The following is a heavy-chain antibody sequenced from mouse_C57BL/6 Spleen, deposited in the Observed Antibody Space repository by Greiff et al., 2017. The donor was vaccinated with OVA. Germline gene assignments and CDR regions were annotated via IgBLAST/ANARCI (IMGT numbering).Heavy chain of an antibody. V-gene: IGHV1-81*01. J-gene: IGHJ4*01. CDR3: ARYYYGSSPHYYAMDY. CDR2: IYPRSGNT. Sequence: VQRVESGAELARPGASVKLSCKASGYTFTSYGISWVKQRTGQGLEWIGEIYPRSGNTYYNEKFKGKATLTADKSSSTAYMELRSLTSEDSAVYFCARYYYGSSPHYYAMDYWGQGTSVTVSS. CDR1: GYTFTSYG. D-gene: IGHD1-1*01.